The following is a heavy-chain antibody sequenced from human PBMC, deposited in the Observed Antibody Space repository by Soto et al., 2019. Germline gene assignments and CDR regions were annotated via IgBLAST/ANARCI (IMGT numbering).Heavy chain of an antibody. Sequence: QVQLVQSGAEVKKPGSSVKVSCKASGGTFSSYAISWVRQAPGQGLEWMGGIIPIFGTANYTQKFQGRVTITADESTSTAYMELSSLRSEDTAVYYCARPRRGVIDYYYYGMDVWGQGTTVTVSS. J-gene: IGHJ6*02. CDR1: GGTFSSYA. CDR2: IIPIFGTA. V-gene: IGHV1-69*01. D-gene: IGHD3-10*01. CDR3: ARPRRGVIDYYYYGMDV.